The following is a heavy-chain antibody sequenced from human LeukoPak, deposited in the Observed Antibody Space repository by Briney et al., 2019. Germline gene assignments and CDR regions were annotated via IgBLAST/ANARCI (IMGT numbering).Heavy chain of an antibody. V-gene: IGHV3-23*01. J-gene: IGHJ4*02. D-gene: IGHD3-3*01. CDR3: AKSLSVYDFWSGLFDY. CDR2: ISGSGGST. Sequence: GGSLRLSCAASGFTFSSYAMSWVRQAPGKGLEWVSAISGSGGSTYYADSVKGRFTISRDNSKNTLYLQMNSLRAEDTAVYYCAKSLSVYDFWSGLFDYWGQGTLVTVSS. CDR1: GFTFSSYA.